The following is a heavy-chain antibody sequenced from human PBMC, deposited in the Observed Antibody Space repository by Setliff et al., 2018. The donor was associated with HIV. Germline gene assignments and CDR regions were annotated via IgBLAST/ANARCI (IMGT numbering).Heavy chain of an antibody. J-gene: IGHJ6*02. Sequence: VKVSCKASGYTFTSYAMNWVRQAPGHGLEWMGWISPYNGHTNYAQNFQGRVTMTIDTSTSRAYMELKSLTSDDTAAYFCARLGSGWSDSYYYAMDVWGQGTTVTVSS. D-gene: IGHD6-19*01. V-gene: IGHV1-18*01. CDR3: ARLGSGWSDSYYYAMDV. CDR2: ISPYNGHT. CDR1: GYTFTSYA.